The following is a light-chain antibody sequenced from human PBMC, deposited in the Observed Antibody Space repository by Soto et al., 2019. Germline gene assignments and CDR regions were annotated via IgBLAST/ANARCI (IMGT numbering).Light chain of an antibody. J-gene: IGLJ3*02. V-gene: IGLV4-60*02. CDR1: SGHSSYI. Sequence: QPVLTQSSSASASLGSSVKLTCTLSSGHSSYIIAWHQQQPGKAPRYLMKLEGSGSYNKGSGVPDRFSGSSSGADRYLTISTLQFEDEADYYCETWDSNTRVFGGGTKLTVL. CDR3: ETWDSNTRV. CDR2: LEGSGSY.